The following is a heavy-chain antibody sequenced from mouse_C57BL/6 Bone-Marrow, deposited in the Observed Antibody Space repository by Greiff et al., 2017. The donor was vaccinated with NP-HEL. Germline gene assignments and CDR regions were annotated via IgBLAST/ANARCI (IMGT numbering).Heavy chain of an antibody. CDR3: ASTGTRWYFDV. D-gene: IGHD4-1*02. CDR2: ISSGGSYT. J-gene: IGHJ1*03. V-gene: IGHV5-6*01. CDR1: GFTFRSYG. Sequence: EVHLVESGGDLVKPGGSLKLSCAASGFTFRSYGMSWVRQTPDKRLEWVATISSGGSYTYYPDSVKGRFTISRDNAKNTLYLQMSSLKSEDTAMYYCASTGTRWYFDVWGTGTTVTVSS.